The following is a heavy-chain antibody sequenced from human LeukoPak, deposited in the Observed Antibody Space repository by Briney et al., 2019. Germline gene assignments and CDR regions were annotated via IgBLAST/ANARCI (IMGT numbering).Heavy chain of an antibody. Sequence: GASVKVSCKASGYTFTGYYMHWVRQAPGQGLEWMGWINPNSGGTNYAQKFQGWVTMTRDTSISTAYMELSRLRSDDTAVYYCAREYYDSSGYLYYFDYWGQGTLVTVSS. CDR2: INPNSGGT. J-gene: IGHJ4*02. CDR1: GYTFTGYY. D-gene: IGHD3-22*01. CDR3: AREYYDSSGYLYYFDY. V-gene: IGHV1-2*04.